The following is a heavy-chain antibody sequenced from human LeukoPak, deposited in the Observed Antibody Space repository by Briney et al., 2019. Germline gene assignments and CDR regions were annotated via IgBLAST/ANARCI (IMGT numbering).Heavy chain of an antibody. V-gene: IGHV4-39*07. CDR1: GGSMSSSSYY. J-gene: IGHJ5*02. CDR3: ARGGYCSGGSCYVRFDP. Sequence: SETLSLTCTVSGGSMSSSSYYWGWIRQPPGKGLEWIGSIYYSGSTYYNPSLKSRVTISVDTSRNQFSLKLSSVTAADTAVYYCARGGYCSGGSCYVRFDPWGQGTLVTVSS. CDR2: IYYSGST. D-gene: IGHD2-15*01.